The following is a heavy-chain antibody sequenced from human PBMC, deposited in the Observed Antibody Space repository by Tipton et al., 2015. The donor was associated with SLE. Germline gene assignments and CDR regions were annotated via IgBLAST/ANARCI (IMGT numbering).Heavy chain of an antibody. V-gene: IGHV3-30*02. Sequence: SLRLSCAASGFTFSSYGMHWVRQAPGKGLEWVAFIRYDGSNKYYADSVKGRFTISRDNSKNTLYLQMNSLRAEDTAVYYCARDYCSSTSCQWGMDVWGQGTTVTVSS. CDR1: GFTFSSYG. CDR3: ARDYCSSTSCQWGMDV. CDR2: IRYDGSNK. J-gene: IGHJ6*02. D-gene: IGHD2-2*01.